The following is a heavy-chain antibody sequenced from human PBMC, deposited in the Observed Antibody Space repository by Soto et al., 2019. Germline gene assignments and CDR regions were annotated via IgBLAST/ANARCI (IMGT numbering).Heavy chain of an antibody. CDR3: AKDDYSSPWVWFDP. CDR2: IYSGGST. CDR1: GFTVSSNY. Sequence: GGSLRLSCAASGFTVSSNYMSWVRQAPGKGLEWVSVIYSGGSTYYADSVKGRFTISRHNSKNTLYLQMNSLRAEDTAVYYCAKDDYSSPWVWFDPWGQGTLVIASS. D-gene: IGHD6-13*01. V-gene: IGHV3-53*01. J-gene: IGHJ5*02.